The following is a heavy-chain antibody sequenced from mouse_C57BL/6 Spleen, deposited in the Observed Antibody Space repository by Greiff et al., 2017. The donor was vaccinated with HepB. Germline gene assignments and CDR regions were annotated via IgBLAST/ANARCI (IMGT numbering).Heavy chain of an antibody. V-gene: IGHV1-55*01. D-gene: IGHD1-1*01. Sequence: VQLQQPGAELVKPGASVKMSCKASGYTFTSYWITWVKQRPGQGLEWIGDIYPGSGSTNYNEKFKSKATLTVDTSSSTAYMQLSSLTSEDSAVYYCARLGLPLLFAMDYWGQGTSVTVSS. J-gene: IGHJ4*01. CDR2: IYPGSGST. CDR1: GYTFTSYW. CDR3: ARLGLPLLFAMDY.